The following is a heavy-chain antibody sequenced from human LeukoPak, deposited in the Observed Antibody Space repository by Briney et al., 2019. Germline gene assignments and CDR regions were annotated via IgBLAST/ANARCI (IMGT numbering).Heavy chain of an antibody. V-gene: IGHV4-34*01. CDR2: INHSGST. CDR3: ARGVDSSGYQHKGFDP. J-gene: IGHJ5*02. D-gene: IGHD3-22*01. Sequence: PSETLSLTCAVYGGSFSGYYWSWIRQPPGKGLEWIGEINHSGSTNYNPSLKSRVTISVDTSKNQFSLKLSSVTAADTAVYYCARGVDSSGYQHKGFDPWGQGTLVTVSS. CDR1: GGSFSGYY.